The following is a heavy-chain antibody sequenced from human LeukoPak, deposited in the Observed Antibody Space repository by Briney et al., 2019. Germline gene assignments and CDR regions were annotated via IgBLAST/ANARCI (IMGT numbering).Heavy chain of an antibody. J-gene: IGHJ4*02. CDR2: INIDGSST. D-gene: IGHD2-2*01. CDR3: ASRSPALDY. Sequence: GGSLRLSCAGSGFIFNNYWMHWVRQAPGKGLVWVSRINIDGSSTRYSDSVKGRFTISRVNAKNTLSLQMNSLRAEDTGVYYCASRSPALDYWGQGTLVTVSS. V-gene: IGHV3-74*01. CDR1: GFIFNNYW.